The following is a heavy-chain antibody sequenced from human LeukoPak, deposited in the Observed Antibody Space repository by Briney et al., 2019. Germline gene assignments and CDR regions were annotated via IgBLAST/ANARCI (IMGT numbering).Heavy chain of an antibody. CDR1: GGSFSNYY. Sequence: SETLSLTCAVYGGSFSNYYWSWIRQPPGKGLEWIGEINHSGSTNYNPSLKSRVTISVDTSKNQFSLKLSSVTAADTAVYYCARGNGPYYYYYGMDVWGQGTTVTVSS. J-gene: IGHJ6*02. CDR3: ARGNGPYYYYYGMDV. CDR2: INHSGST. V-gene: IGHV4-34*01.